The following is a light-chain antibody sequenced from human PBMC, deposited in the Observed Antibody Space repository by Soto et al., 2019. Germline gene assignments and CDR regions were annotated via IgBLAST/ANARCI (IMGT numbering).Light chain of an antibody. V-gene: IGKV3-15*01. J-gene: IGKJ4*01. CDR1: QSVSSSY. CDR3: QQYSNWPLT. CDR2: GAS. Sequence: EIVLTQSPATLSLSPGERATLSCRASQSVSSSYLAWYQQKPGQAPRLLIYGASSRATGIPARFSGSGSGTEFTLIISSLQSEDFAVYYCQQYSNWPLTFGGGTKV.